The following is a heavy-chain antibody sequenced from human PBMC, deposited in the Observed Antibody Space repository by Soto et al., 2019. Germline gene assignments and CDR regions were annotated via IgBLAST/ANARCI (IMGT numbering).Heavy chain of an antibody. D-gene: IGHD2-21*01. CDR3: ARLVAAGITYYFDS. Sequence: QITLKESGPTLVKPTQTLTLTCTFSAFSLSTSGVGVGWIRQPPGKSLEWLTFIYWDDDKRYSPSLKSRLTITKDTSQNQVVLTMTNMDPVDTATYYCARLVAAGITYYFDSWGQGTLVTVSS. V-gene: IGHV2-5*02. J-gene: IGHJ4*02. CDR2: IYWDDDK. CDR1: AFSLSTSGVG.